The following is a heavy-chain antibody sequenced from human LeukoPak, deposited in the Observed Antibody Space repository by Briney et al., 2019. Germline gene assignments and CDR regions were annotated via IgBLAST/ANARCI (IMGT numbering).Heavy chain of an antibody. V-gene: IGHV3-23*01. CDR1: GFTFSSYT. CDR2: ISSGGIST. J-gene: IGHJ4*02. CDR3: AKMSDF. Sequence: GGSLRLSCAASGFTFSSYTMNWVRQAPGKGLERVSAISSGGISTFYAESVKGRFTISRDNSKNTLYLQMNSLRAEDTAVYYCAKMSDFWGQGTLVTVSS.